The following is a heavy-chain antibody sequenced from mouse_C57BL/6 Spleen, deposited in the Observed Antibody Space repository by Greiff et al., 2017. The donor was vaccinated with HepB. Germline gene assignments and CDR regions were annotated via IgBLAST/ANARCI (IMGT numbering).Heavy chain of an antibody. J-gene: IGHJ1*03. D-gene: IGHD2-2*01. CDR3: ARNYGYDDWYVDV. V-gene: IGHV1-80*01. CDR1: GYAFSSYW. Sequence: VQLQQSGAELVKPGASVKISCKASGYAFSSYWMNWVKQRPGKGLEWIGQIYPGDGDTNYNGKFKGKATLTADKSSSTAYMQLSSLTSEDSAVYFCARNYGYDDWYVDVWGTGTTVTVSS. CDR2: IYPGDGDT.